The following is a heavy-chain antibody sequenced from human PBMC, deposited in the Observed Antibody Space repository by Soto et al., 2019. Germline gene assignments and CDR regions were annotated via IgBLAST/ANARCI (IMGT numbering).Heavy chain of an antibody. D-gene: IGHD1-26*01. Sequence: SETLSLTCTVSGGSISSYYWSWIRQPPGKGLEWIGYIYYSGSTNYNPSLKSRVTISVDTSKNQFSLKLSSVAAADTAVYYCARVFLSAPVGDAFDIWGQGTMVTVSS. CDR1: GGSISSYY. V-gene: IGHV4-59*01. J-gene: IGHJ3*02. CDR3: ARVFLSAPVGDAFDI. CDR2: IYYSGST.